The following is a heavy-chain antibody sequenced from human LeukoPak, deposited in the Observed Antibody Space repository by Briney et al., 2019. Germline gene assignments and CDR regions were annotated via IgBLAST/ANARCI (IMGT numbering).Heavy chain of an antibody. Sequence: GFLRLSCAASGFTFNSYSMNWVRQAPGKGLEWVSFFSSSSSYIYYADSVKGRFTFSRDNAKNSLYLQMNSLRAEDTAVYYCARDHPSQWREYDAFDIWGQGTMVTVSS. CDR1: GFTFNSYS. J-gene: IGHJ3*02. V-gene: IGHV3-21*01. CDR3: ARDHPSQWREYDAFDI. CDR2: FSSSSSYI. D-gene: IGHD6-19*01.